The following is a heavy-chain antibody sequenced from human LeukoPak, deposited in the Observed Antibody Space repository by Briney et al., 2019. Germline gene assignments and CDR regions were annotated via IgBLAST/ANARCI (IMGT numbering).Heavy chain of an antibody. CDR3: ARLAAARAL. CDR1: GFTFSDHY. D-gene: IGHD2-2*01. Sequence: GGSLRLSCAASGFTFSDHYMDWVRQAPGKGLEWVGRTRNKANSYTTEYAASVKGRFTISREDSKNSLYLQTNSLKTEDTAVYYCARLAAARALWGQGTLVTVTS. J-gene: IGHJ4*02. CDR2: TRNKANSYTT. V-gene: IGHV3-72*01.